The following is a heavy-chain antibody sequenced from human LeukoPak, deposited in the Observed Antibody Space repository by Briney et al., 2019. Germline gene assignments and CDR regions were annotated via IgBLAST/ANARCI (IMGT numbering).Heavy chain of an antibody. D-gene: IGHD4-23*01. CDR3: ARDRGATVVTPPDYNWFDP. J-gene: IGHJ5*02. CDR2: IYYSGST. V-gene: IGHV4-39*07. CDR1: GGSISSSSYY. Sequence: SETLSLTCTVSGGSISSSSYYWGWIRQPPGKGLEWIGSIYYSGSTYYNPSLKSQVTISVDTSKNQFSLKLSSVTAADTAVYYCARDRGATVVTPPDYNWFDPWGQGTLVTVSS.